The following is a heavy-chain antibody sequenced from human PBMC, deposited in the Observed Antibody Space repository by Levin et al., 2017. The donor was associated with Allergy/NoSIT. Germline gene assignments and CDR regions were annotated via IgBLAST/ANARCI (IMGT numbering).Heavy chain of an antibody. CDR2: IYYSGST. CDR1: GGSISSSSYY. CDR3: ASDSSGYPYFDY. J-gene: IGHJ4*02. Sequence: SQTLSLTYTVSGGSISSSSYYWGWIRQPPGKGLEWIGSIYYSGSTYYNPSLKSRVTISVDTSKNQFSLKLSSVTAADTAVYYCASDSSGYPYFDYWGQGTLVTVSS. D-gene: IGHD3-22*01. V-gene: IGHV4-39*01.